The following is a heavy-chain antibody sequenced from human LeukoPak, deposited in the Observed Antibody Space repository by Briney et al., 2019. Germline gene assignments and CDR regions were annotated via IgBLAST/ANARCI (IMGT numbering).Heavy chain of an antibody. J-gene: IGHJ4*02. Sequence: ASVKVSCKASGYTFTGYYMHWVRRAPGQGLEWMGWINPNSGGTNYAQKFQGRVTMTRDTSISTAYMELSRLRSDDTAVYYCARAPRLRYFDWTRYYFDYWGQGTLVTVSS. V-gene: IGHV1-2*02. CDR2: INPNSGGT. CDR3: ARAPRLRYFDWTRYYFDY. D-gene: IGHD3-9*01. CDR1: GYTFTGYY.